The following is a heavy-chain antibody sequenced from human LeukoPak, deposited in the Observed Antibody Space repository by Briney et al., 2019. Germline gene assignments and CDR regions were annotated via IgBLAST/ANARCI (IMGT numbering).Heavy chain of an antibody. V-gene: IGHV1-69*06. J-gene: IGHJ5*02. Sequence: SVKVSRKASGGTFSSYAISWVRQAPGQGLEWMGGIIPIFGTANYAQKFQGRVTITADKSTSTAYMELSRLRSDDTAVYHCARRIVTPTTKWFDAWGQGTLVTVSP. CDR2: IIPIFGTA. D-gene: IGHD1-26*01. CDR3: ARRIVTPTTKWFDA. CDR1: GGTFSSYA.